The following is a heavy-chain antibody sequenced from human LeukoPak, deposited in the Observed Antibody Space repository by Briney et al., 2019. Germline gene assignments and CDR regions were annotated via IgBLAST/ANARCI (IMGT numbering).Heavy chain of an antibody. CDR3: ARDSEGDGYKTYFDY. D-gene: IGHD5-24*01. Sequence: GGSLRLSCAASGFTFSSYGMHWVRQAPGKGLEWVAVIWYDGSNKYYADSVKGRFTISRDNSKNTLCLQMNSLRAEDTAVYYCARDSEGDGYKTYFDYWGQGTLVTVSS. J-gene: IGHJ4*02. V-gene: IGHV3-33*01. CDR2: IWYDGSNK. CDR1: GFTFSSYG.